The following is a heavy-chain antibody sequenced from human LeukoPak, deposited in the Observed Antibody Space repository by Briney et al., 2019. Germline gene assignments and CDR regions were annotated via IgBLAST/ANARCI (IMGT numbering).Heavy chain of an antibody. CDR2: INPAGSET. D-gene: IGHD2-15*01. Sequence: GGSLRLSCAASGFSFSAYWMTWVRQAPGTELEWVANINPAGSETYYVDPVKGRFSISRDNAKNLVYLQMNSLRAEDTAVYHCARFGYVAAVDVWGQGTPVTVSS. J-gene: IGHJ4*02. V-gene: IGHV3-7*01. CDR3: ARFGYVAAVDV. CDR1: GFSFSAYW.